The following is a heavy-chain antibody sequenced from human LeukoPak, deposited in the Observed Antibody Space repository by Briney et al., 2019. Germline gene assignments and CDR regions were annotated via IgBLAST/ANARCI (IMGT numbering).Heavy chain of an antibody. CDR2: ISYDGSNK. CDR1: GFTFSSYG. V-gene: IGHV3-30*18. J-gene: IGHJ4*02. Sequence: GRSLRLSCAASGFTFSSYGMHWVRQAPGTGLEWVAVISYDGSNKYYADSVKGRFTISRDNSKNTEYLQMNSLRAEDTAVYYCAKELVGSGYADWGQGTLVTVSS. CDR3: AKELVGSGYAD. D-gene: IGHD5-12*01.